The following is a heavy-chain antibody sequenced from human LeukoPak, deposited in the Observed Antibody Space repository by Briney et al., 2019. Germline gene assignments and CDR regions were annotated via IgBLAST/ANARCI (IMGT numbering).Heavy chain of an antibody. CDR1: GFTFSNHW. V-gene: IGHV3-7*01. Sequence: PGGSLRLSCAASGFTFSNHWMNWVRQAPGKGLEWVANINQDGSEKNYVDSVKGRFTISRDNAKNSLYLQMNSLGAEDTAVYYCVRDQYPGISRYYFDYWGQGTLVTVSS. D-gene: IGHD1-14*01. CDR3: VRDQYPGISRYYFDY. CDR2: INQDGSEK. J-gene: IGHJ4*02.